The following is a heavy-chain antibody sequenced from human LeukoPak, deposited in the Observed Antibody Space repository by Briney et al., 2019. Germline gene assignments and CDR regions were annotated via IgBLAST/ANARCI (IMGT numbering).Heavy chain of an antibody. J-gene: IGHJ4*02. V-gene: IGHV3-74*01. Sequence: QPGGSLRLSCAASGFTSSSYWMHWVRHAPGKGLVWVSRINTDGSSTSYADSVKGRFTISRDNAKNTLYLQMNSLRAEDTAVYYCARAPARSPFDYWGQGTLVTVSS. CDR2: INTDGSST. CDR1: GFTSSSYW. CDR3: ARAPARSPFDY. D-gene: IGHD6-6*01.